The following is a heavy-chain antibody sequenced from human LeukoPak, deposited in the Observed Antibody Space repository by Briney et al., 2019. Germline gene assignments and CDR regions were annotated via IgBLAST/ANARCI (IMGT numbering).Heavy chain of an antibody. J-gene: IGHJ4*02. CDR1: GGTFSSYA. Sequence: GSSVTVSCKASGGTFSSYAISWARQTPGQGLEWVGGIIPIFGTANYAQKFQGRVTITADESTSTAYMELSSLRSEDTAVYYCARNDGYNSNFDYWGQGTLVTVSS. CDR2: IIPIFGTA. V-gene: IGHV1-69*01. CDR3: ARNDGYNSNFDY. D-gene: IGHD5-24*01.